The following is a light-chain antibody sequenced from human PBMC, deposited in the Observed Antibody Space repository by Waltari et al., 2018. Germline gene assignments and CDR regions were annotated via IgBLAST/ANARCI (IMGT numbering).Light chain of an antibody. CDR3: QQSYVTPRS. Sequence: DIQMTKSPSSLSASVGDRVPITCRASQNINTYLNWYQQKPGNAPKLLIYSASSLQAGVPSRFSGGGSGTDFTLTVSSLQPDDFATYYCQQSYVTPRSFGQGTRLEIK. CDR1: QNINTY. J-gene: IGKJ2*01. V-gene: IGKV1-39*01. CDR2: SAS.